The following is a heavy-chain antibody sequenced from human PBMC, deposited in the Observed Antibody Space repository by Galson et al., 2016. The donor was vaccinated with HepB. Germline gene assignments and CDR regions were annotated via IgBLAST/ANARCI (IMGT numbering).Heavy chain of an antibody. Sequence: SETLSLTCTVSGDSINRSSFYWGWIRQSPGKGLEWIGTFYPGGSTYYNPSLISRFTTSVGTSKNQFFLNVRSVTAADTAVYYCARGGQYSSSSWDSWGQGTQVTVSS. CDR1: GDSINRSSFY. J-gene: IGHJ4*02. V-gene: IGHV4-39*07. CDR2: FYPGGST. CDR3: ARGGQYSSSSWDS. D-gene: IGHD6-6*01.